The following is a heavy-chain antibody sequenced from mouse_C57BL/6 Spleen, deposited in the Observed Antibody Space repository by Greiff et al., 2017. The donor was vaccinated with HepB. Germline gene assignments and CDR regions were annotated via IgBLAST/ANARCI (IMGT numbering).Heavy chain of an antibody. D-gene: IGHD1-1*01. CDR2: ISSGGDYI. Sequence: LMESGEGLVKPGGSLKLSCAASGFTFSSYAMSWVRQTPEKRLEWVAYISSGGDYIYYADTVKGRFTISRDNARNTLYLQMSSLKSEDTAMYYCTRSYYCGSSGQLFDYWGQGTTLTVAS. CDR3: TRSYYCGSSGQLFDY. J-gene: IGHJ2*01. V-gene: IGHV5-9-1*02. CDR1: GFTFSSYA.